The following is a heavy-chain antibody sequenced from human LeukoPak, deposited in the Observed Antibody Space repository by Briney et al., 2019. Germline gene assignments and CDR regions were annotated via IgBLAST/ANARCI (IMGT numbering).Heavy chain of an antibody. CDR1: GYSFTNSW. CDR3: ARRGPYGSGSLSDAFDI. D-gene: IGHD3-10*01. CDR2: IYPGDSDT. J-gene: IGHJ3*02. V-gene: IGHV5-51*01. Sequence: GESLKISCKGSGYSFTNSWIAWVRQMPGKGLEWMGIIYPGDSDTRYSPSFQGQVTISADKSISTAYLQWSSLKASDTAMYYCARRGPYGSGSLSDAFDIWGQGTMVTVSS.